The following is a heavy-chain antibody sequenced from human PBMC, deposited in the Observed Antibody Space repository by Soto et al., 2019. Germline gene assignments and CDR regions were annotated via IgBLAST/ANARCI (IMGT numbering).Heavy chain of an antibody. Sequence: EVQLVESGGGLVQPGGSLRLSCAASGFTFSDHYMDWVRQAPGKGLEWVGRIRNKANSYSTQYAASVKGRFTISRDDSKTSLSLQMNSLKTEDTAVYYCTSLRIDADERGRHLDIWGQGTAVTVSS. J-gene: IGHJ3*02. V-gene: IGHV3-72*01. D-gene: IGHD3-3*01. CDR2: IRNKANSYST. CDR3: TSLRIDADERGRHLDI. CDR1: GFTFSDHY.